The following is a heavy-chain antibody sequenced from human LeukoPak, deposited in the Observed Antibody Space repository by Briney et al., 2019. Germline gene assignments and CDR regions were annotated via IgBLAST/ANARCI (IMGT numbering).Heavy chain of an antibody. Sequence: GGSLRLSCTASAFAFSNHAMSWVRQAPGKGLEWVSSISISGGTTYYADSVKGRFTISRENSKSTLYPQMNNLRADDAAVYYCANEIRPNDYWGQGTLVTVSS. J-gene: IGHJ4*02. CDR1: AFAFSNHA. D-gene: IGHD4-17*01. CDR3: ANEIRPNDY. V-gene: IGHV3-23*01. CDR2: ISISGGTT.